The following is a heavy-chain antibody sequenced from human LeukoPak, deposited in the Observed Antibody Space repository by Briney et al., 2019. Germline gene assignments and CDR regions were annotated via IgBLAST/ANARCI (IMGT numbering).Heavy chain of an antibody. J-gene: IGHJ4*02. CDR1: GGSISSYY. Sequence: SETLSLTCTVSGGSISSYYWSWIRQPAGKGLEWIGRIYTSGSTNYNPSLKSRVTMSVDTSKNQLSLKRSSVTAADKAVYYCAGYDFWSGYYLGYWGQGTLVTVSS. V-gene: IGHV4-4*07. CDR3: AGYDFWSGYYLGY. CDR2: IYTSGST. D-gene: IGHD3-3*01.